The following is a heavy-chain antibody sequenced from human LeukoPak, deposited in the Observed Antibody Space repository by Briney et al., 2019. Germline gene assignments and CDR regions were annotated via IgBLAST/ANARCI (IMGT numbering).Heavy chain of an antibody. J-gene: IGHJ4*02. V-gene: IGHV3-30*04. CDR3: ARDLVITFGGVLDY. D-gene: IGHD3-16*01. Sequence: GGSLRLSCAASGFTFSSYAMHWVRQAPGKGLEWVAVISYDGSNKYYADSVKGRFTISRDNSKNTLYLQMNSLRAEDTAVYYCARDLVITFGGVLDYWGQGTLVTVSS. CDR1: GFTFSSYA. CDR2: ISYDGSNK.